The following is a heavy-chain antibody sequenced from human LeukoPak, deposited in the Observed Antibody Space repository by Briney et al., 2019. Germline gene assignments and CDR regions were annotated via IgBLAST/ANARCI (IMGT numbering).Heavy chain of an antibody. D-gene: IGHD3-22*01. CDR1: GFTFSSYA. J-gene: IGHJ4*02. V-gene: IGHV3-48*03. CDR2: ISSSGDII. Sequence: GGSLRLSCAASGFTFSSYAMNWVRQAPGKGLEWVSYISSSGDIIYYADSVRGRFTISRDNAKNSLYLQMNSLRAEDTAVYYCARNTGSGFHFFDYWGQGTLVTVSS. CDR3: ARNTGSGFHFFDY.